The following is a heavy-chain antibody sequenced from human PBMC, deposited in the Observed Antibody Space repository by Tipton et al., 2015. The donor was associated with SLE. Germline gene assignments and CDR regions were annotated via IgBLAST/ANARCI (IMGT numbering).Heavy chain of an antibody. V-gene: IGHV4-61*02. CDR1: GGSISSGSYY. CDR3: ARGGPGVAFDI. J-gene: IGHJ3*02. Sequence: TLSLTCTVSGGSISSGSYYWSWIRQPAGKGLEWIERIYTSGSTNYNPSLKSRVTISVDTSRNQLSLKLSSVTAADTAVYYCARGGPGVAFDIWGQGTMVTVSS. D-gene: IGHD7-27*01. CDR2: IYTSGST.